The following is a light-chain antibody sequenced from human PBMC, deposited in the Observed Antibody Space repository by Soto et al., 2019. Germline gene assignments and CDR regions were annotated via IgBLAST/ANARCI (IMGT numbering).Light chain of an antibody. CDR3: DQRSNCPKT. J-gene: IGKJ1*01. CDR2: DAS. Sequence: EIVMTQSPATLSVSPGGRATLSCRASQSISDTLAWYQQKPGQAPRLLIYDASHRATGIPARFSGSGSGTDFTLNISRIEFDDFSVYYCDQRSNCPKTFGQVTKVEMK. CDR1: QSISDT. V-gene: IGKV3-11*01.